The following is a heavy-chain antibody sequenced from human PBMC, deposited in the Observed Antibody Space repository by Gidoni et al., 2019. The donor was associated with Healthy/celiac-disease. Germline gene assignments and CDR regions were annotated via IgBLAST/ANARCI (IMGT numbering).Heavy chain of an antibody. CDR3: AADPDIVVVPATLDYYYYGMDV. J-gene: IGHJ6*02. CDR2: IVVGSGNT. CDR1: GFPFTSSA. D-gene: IGHD2-2*01. Sequence: QMQLVQSGPEVKKPGTSVKVSCKASGFPFTSSAVQWVRQARGQRLEWIGWIVVGSGNTNYAQKFQERVTITRDMSTSTAYMELSSLRSEDTAVYYCAADPDIVVVPATLDYYYYGMDVWGQGTTVTVSS. V-gene: IGHV1-58*01.